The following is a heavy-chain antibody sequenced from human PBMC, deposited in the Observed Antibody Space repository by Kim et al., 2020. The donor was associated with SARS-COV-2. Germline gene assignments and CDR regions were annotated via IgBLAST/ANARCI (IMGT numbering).Heavy chain of an antibody. Sequence: GGSLRLSCATSGFTFSSYWMTWVRQAPGKGLEWVANIKEDGSEAYYLDSVRGRFTISRDNAKKSVYLEMKSLRAEDTGMYYCASRPDSGIIDYYAVVDFWGQGTLV. CDR2: IKEDGSEA. V-gene: IGHV3-7*01. D-gene: IGHD1-26*01. J-gene: IGHJ4*02. CDR3: ASRPDSGIIDYYAVVDF. CDR1: GFTFSSYW.